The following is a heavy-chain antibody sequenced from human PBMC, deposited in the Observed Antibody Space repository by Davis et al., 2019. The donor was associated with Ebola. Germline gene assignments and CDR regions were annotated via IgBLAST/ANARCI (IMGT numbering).Heavy chain of an antibody. CDR2: INPSGGST. J-gene: IGHJ4*02. V-gene: IGHV1-46*01. Sequence: ASVKVSCKASGYTFTSYYMHWVRQAPGQGLEWMGIINPSGGSTSYAQKFQGRVTMTRDTSTSTVYMELSSLRSEDTAVYYCARVRKPDIVVVIAATHRGSGYFDYWGQGTLVTVSS. D-gene: IGHD2-15*01. CDR1: GYTFTSYY. CDR3: ARVRKPDIVVVIAATHRGSGYFDY.